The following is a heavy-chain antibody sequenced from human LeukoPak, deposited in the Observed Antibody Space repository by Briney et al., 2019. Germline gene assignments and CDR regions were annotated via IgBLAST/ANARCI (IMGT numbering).Heavy chain of an antibody. CDR1: RFTFSSYA. D-gene: IGHD3-22*01. J-gene: IGHJ4*02. V-gene: IGHV3-21*06. Sequence: GGSLRFSCAASRFTFSSYAMNWVRQARGKGLEWVSSISGSSSDIYYADSVKGRFTISRDNAKNSVFLQMNNLRAEDTAIYYCARRGYHDSSGYDYWGQGTLVTVSS. CDR2: ISGSSSDI. CDR3: ARRGYHDSSGYDY.